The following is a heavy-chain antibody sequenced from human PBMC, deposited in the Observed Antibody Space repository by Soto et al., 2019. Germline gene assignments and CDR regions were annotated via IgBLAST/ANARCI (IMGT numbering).Heavy chain of an antibody. CDR1: GGSISSSSYY. D-gene: IGHD3-3*01. V-gene: IGHV4-39*01. J-gene: IGHJ5*02. CDR2: IYYSGST. CDR3: ARQAFSIFGVVTQNWFDP. Sequence: SETLSLTCTVSGGSISSSSYYWGWIRQPPGKGLEWIGSIYYSGSTYYNPSLKSRVTISVDTSKNQFSLKLSSVTAADTAVYYCARQAFSIFGVVTQNWFDPWGQGTLVTVSS.